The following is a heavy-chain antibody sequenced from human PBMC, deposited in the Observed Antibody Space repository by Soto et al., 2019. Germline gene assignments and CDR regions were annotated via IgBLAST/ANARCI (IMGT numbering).Heavy chain of an antibody. V-gene: IGHV3-11*06. CDR3: ARDVIPYYYDSSGYSKRPYYFDY. CDR1: GFTFSDYY. Sequence: GGSLRLSCAASGFTFSDYYMSWIRQAPGKGLEWVSYISSSSSYTNYADSVKGRFTISRDNAKNSLYLQMNSLRAEDTAVYYCARDVIPYYYDSSGYSKRPYYFDYWGQGTLVTVSS. J-gene: IGHJ4*02. D-gene: IGHD3-22*01. CDR2: ISSSSSYT.